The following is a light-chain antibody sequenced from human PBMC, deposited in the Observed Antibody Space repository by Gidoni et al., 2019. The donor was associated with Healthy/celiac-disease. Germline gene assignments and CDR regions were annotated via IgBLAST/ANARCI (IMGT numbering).Light chain of an antibody. CDR1: SSDVGGYNS. CDR2: DVS. J-gene: IGLJ1*01. Sequence: QSALTQPASVSGSPGQSITLSCPGTSSDVGGYNSVSWYQPHPGKAPKLLIYDVSNRPSGVSNRFSGSKSGNTASLTSSGVQAEDEADYYCSSYTSSSTPYVFGTGTKVNVL. CDR3: SSYTSSSTPYV. V-gene: IGLV2-14*01.